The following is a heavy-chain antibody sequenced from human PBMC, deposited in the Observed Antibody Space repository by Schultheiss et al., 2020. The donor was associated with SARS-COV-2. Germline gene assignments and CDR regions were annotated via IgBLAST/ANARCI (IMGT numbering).Heavy chain of an antibody. CDR2: VGGSGGRT. CDR1: GFTFSNYA. D-gene: IGHD2-2*01. Sequence: GGSLRLSCAASGFTFSNYAMSWVRQAPGKGLEWVSVVGGSGGRTYYADSVKGRFTISRDNSKNTLYLQMNSLRAEDTAVYFCASYGYCSSTTCYPSHWGQGTPVTVSS. CDR3: ASYGYCSSTTCYPSH. J-gene: IGHJ4*02. V-gene: IGHV3-23*01.